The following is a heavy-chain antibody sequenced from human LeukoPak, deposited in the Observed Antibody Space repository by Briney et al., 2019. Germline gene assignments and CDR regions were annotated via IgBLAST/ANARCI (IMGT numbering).Heavy chain of an antibody. Sequence: GSLRLSCAASGFTFSSYAMSWVRQAPGKGLEWVSAISGSGGNTYYADSVKGRFTISRDNSKNTLYLQMNSLRAEDTAVYYCAKPWVPERFGELSPFDYWGQGTLVTVSS. D-gene: IGHD3-10*01. V-gene: IGHV3-23*01. CDR1: GFTFSSYA. J-gene: IGHJ4*02. CDR2: ISGSGGNT. CDR3: AKPWVPERFGELSPFDY.